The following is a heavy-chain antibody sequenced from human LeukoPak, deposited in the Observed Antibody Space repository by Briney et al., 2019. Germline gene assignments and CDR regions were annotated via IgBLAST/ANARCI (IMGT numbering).Heavy chain of an antibody. CDR2: IYYSGST. Sequence: SETLSLTCTVSGGSISSGGYYWSWIRQHPGKGLEWIGYIYYSGSTYYNPSLKSRVTISVDTSKNQFSLKLCSVTAADTAVYYCARGWSGYYYNDAFDIWGQGTMVTVSS. D-gene: IGHD3-22*01. CDR1: GGSISSGGYY. CDR3: ARGWSGYYYNDAFDI. J-gene: IGHJ3*02. V-gene: IGHV4-31*03.